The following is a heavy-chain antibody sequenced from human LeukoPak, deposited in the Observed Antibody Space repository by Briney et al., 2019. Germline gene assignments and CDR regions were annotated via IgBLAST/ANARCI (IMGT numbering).Heavy chain of an antibody. CDR2: IYDDNT. D-gene: IGHD3-10*01. CDR3: AARKVRGVWFYLDY. V-gene: IGHV3-23*01. CDR1: GLTVSAYA. J-gene: IGHJ4*02. Sequence: GGSLRLSCAASGLTVSAYAMAWVRQAPGKGLEWVSTIYDDNTYYADSVKGRFAISTDNSKNTLYLQMNSLRVEDTAVYFCAARKVRGVWFYLDYWGQGTLVTVSS.